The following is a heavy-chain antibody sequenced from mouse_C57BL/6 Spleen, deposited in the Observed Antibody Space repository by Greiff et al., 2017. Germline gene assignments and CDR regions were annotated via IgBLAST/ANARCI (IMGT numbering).Heavy chain of an antibody. CDR3: ARTYGPLDY. Sequence: EVKLMESGGGLVKPGGSLKLSCAASGFTFSDYGMHWVRQAPEKGLEWVAYISSGSSTIYYADTVKGRFTISRDNAKNTLFLQMTSLRSEDTAMYYCARTYGPLDYWGQGTTLTVSS. V-gene: IGHV5-17*01. D-gene: IGHD1-1*02. CDR2: ISSGSSTI. J-gene: IGHJ2*01. CDR1: GFTFSDYG.